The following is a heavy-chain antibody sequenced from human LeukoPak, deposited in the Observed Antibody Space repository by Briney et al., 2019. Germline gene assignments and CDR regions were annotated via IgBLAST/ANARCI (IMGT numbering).Heavy chain of an antibody. J-gene: IGHJ6*02. CDR3: ARYLRGYGYYYYGMDV. CDR1: GFTFSSYA. CDR2: ISGSGGST. Sequence: PGGSLRLSCAASGFTFSSYAMSWVRQAPGKGLEWVSAISGSGGSTYYADSVKGRFTISRDNSKNTLYLQMNSLRAEDTAVYYCARYLRGYGYYYYGMDVWGQGTTVTVSS. D-gene: IGHD5-18*01. V-gene: IGHV3-23*01.